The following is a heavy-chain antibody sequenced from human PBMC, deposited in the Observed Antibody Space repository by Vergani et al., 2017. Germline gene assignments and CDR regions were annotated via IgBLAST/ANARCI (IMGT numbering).Heavy chain of an antibody. V-gene: IGHV4-59*01. CDR2: IYYSGST. Sequence: QVQLQESGPGLVKPSETLSLTCTVSGCSISSYYWSWIRQPPGKGLEWIGYIYYSGSTNYNPSLKSRVTISVDTSKNQFSLKLSSVTAADTAVYYWARVGSYDSSGYPPVWFDPWGQGTLVTVSS. J-gene: IGHJ5*02. D-gene: IGHD3-22*01. CDR1: GCSISSYY. CDR3: ARVGSYDSSGYPPVWFDP.